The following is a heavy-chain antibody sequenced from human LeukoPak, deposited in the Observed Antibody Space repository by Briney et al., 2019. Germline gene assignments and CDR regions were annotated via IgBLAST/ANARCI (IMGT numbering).Heavy chain of an antibody. CDR1: GFTFSSYS. CDR3: ARAATGTYNIDD. D-gene: IGHD3-10*01. Sequence: GGSLRLSSAAYGFTFSSYSMNWVRQAPGKGLEWVSSISSSSSYIYYADSVKGRFTIARDKAKNSLYLQMNSLRAEDTAVYYCARAATGTYNIDDWGQRTLVTVAS. CDR2: ISSSSSYI. V-gene: IGHV3-21*01. J-gene: IGHJ4*02.